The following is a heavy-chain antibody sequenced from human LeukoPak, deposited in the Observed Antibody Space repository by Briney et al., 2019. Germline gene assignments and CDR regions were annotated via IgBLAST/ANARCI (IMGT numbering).Heavy chain of an antibody. CDR1: GFTFSSYW. CDR3: ARENSGSYYQFDC. CDR2: ISSSTSYI. V-gene: IGHV3-21*01. J-gene: IGHJ4*02. D-gene: IGHD1-26*01. Sequence: GGSLRLSCAASGFTFSSYWMSWVRQAPGKGLEWVSSISSSTSYIYYADSVKGRFTISRDNAKNSLYLQMNSLRPEDTAVYYCARENSGSYYQFDCWGQGTLVTVSS.